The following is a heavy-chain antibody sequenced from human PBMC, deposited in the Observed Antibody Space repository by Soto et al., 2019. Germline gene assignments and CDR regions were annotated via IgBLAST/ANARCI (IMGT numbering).Heavy chain of an antibody. Sequence: QVQLQESGPGLVKPSETLSLTCTVSGGSISSYYWSWIRQPPGKGLEWFGYIYYSGSTTYNPSLKGRLTLSVDTSKNQFSLKLSSVTAADTAVYYCARHHDSWGQGTLVTVSS. CDR3: ARHHDS. CDR2: IYYSGST. V-gene: IGHV4-59*08. CDR1: GGSISSYY. J-gene: IGHJ4*02.